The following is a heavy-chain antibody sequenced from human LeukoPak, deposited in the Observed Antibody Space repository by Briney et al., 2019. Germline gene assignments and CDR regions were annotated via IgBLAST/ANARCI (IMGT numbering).Heavy chain of an antibody. Sequence: GGSLRLSCTASGFTFSTYAMHWVRQAPGKGLEWVAVISYDGTNKYYADSMRGRFTISRDNSKNTLYLQMNSLRAEDTAVYYCARALDEGVRFDYWGQGTLVTVSS. CDR1: GFTFSTYA. D-gene: IGHD1-1*01. CDR3: ARALDEGVRFDY. CDR2: ISYDGTNK. V-gene: IGHV3-30-3*01. J-gene: IGHJ4*02.